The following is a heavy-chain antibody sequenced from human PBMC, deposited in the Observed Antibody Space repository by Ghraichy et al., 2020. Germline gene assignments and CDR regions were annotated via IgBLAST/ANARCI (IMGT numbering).Heavy chain of an antibody. D-gene: IGHD5-18*01. V-gene: IGHV3-23*01. CDR3: AKTAESGYTAMVTGYFDY. CDR1: GFTFSSYA. Sequence: GGSLRLSCAASGFTFSSYAMSWVRQAPGKGLEWVSAISGSGGSTYYADSVKGRFTISRDNSKNTLYLQMNSLRAEDTAVYYCAKTAESGYTAMVTGYFDYWGQGTLVTVSS. CDR2: ISGSGGST. J-gene: IGHJ4*02.